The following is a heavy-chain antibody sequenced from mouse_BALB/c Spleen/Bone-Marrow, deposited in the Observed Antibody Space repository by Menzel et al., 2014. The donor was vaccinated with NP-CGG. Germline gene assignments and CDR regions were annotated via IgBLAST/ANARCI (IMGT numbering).Heavy chain of an antibody. Sequence: EVQLVEPGGGLVKPGGSLKLACAASGFSFSTYAMSWVRQSPEKRLEWVATINSGGSYTYYPDTVTGRFTISRDNAKNTLYLEMSSLRSEDAAMYYCARLDSSGSNYFDYWGQGTTLTVSS. CDR3: ARLDSSGSNYFDY. D-gene: IGHD3-2*01. CDR1: GFSFSTYA. J-gene: IGHJ2*01. V-gene: IGHV5-9-4*01. CDR2: INSGGSYT.